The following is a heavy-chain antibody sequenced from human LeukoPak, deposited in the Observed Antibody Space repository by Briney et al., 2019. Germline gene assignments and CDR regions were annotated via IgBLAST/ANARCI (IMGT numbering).Heavy chain of an antibody. D-gene: IGHD3-22*01. J-gene: IGHJ6*04. CDR2: ISYNGRSI. V-gene: IGHV3-48*03. Sequence: PGGSLRLSCAASGFMFSTYEMNWVRQAPGKGLEWLSYISYNGRSIYYADSVKGRFTISRDNAKNLLYLQMNSLRVEDTAVYYCAELGITMIAGVWGKGTTVTISS. CDR3: AELGITMIAGV. CDR1: GFMFSTYE.